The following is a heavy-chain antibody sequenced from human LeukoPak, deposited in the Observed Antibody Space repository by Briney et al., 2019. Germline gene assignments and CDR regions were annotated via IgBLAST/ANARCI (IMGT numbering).Heavy chain of an antibody. J-gene: IGHJ4*02. V-gene: IGHV1-69*13. D-gene: IGHD2-2*01. Sequence: SSVKVSCKASGGTFSSYAISWVRQAPGQGLEWMGGIIPIFGTANYAQKFQGRVTITADESTSTAYMELSSLRSEDTAVYYCARARGKYQLPWEGYFDYWGQGTLVTVSS. CDR2: IIPIFGTA. CDR1: GGTFSSYA. CDR3: ARARGKYQLPWEGYFDY.